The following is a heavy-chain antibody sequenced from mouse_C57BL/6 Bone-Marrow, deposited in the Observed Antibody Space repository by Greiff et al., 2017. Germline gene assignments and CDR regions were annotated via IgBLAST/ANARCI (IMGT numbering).Heavy chain of an antibody. J-gene: IGHJ1*03. CDR3: AIAYYYGSSYWYFDV. CDR2: VHPSDSDT. D-gene: IGHD1-1*01. V-gene: IGHV1-74*01. CDR1: GYTFTSYW. Sequence: QVQLQQPGAELVKPGASVKVSCKASGYTFTSYWMHWVKQRPGQGLEWIGRVHPSDSDTNYNQKFKGKATLTVDQSSSTAYMQLSSLTSEDSAVYYCAIAYYYGSSYWYFDVWGTGTTVTVSS.